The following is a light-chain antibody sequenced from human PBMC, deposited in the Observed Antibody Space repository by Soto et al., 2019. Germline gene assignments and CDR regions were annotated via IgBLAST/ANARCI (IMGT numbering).Light chain of an antibody. J-gene: IGLJ2*01. CDR3: SSYTSSSTYVV. V-gene: IGLV2-14*02. CDR1: SSDVGSYNL. CDR2: EVS. Sequence: QSALTQPASVSGSPGQSITISCTGTSSDVGSYNLVSWYQQHPGKAPKLIIFEVSDRPSGVSHRFSGSKSGNTASLTISGLQAEDEADYYCSSYTSSSTYVVFGGGTQLTVL.